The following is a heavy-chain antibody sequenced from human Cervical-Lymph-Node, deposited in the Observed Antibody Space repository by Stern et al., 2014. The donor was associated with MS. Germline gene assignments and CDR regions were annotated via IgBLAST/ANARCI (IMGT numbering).Heavy chain of an antibody. CDR2: IYTDDST. J-gene: IGHJ3*02. Sequence: EVQLVQSGGGLIQPGGSLRLSCAAPGFTVSNNYMSWVRQAPGKGLEWVSLIYTDDSTYYAGSVKGRFTISRDSSKNKLFLQMNSLRAEDTAGYYCARAIFGVNTAAMAPDAFDTWGQGTMVTVSS. CDR1: GFTVSNNY. V-gene: IGHV3-53*01. D-gene: IGHD3-3*01. CDR3: ARAIFGVNTAAMAPDAFDT.